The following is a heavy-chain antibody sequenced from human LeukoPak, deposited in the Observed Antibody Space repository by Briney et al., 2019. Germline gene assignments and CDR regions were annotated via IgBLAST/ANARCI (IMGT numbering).Heavy chain of an antibody. CDR2: IYYSGST. D-gene: IGHD4-17*01. CDR1: GGSISSSSYY. Sequence: PSETLSLTCTVSGGSISSSSYYWGWIRQPPGKGLERIGSIYYSGSTYYNPSLKSRVTISVDTSKNQFSLKLSSVTAADTAVYYCARDYGDYSNNWFDPWGQGTLVTVSS. V-gene: IGHV4-39*01. CDR3: ARDYGDYSNNWFDP. J-gene: IGHJ5*02.